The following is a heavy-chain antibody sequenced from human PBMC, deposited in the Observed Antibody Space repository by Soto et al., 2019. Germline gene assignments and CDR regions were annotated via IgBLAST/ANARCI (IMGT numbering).Heavy chain of an antibody. CDR3: ARVTRMVVAATPYYFDY. D-gene: IGHD2-15*01. V-gene: IGHV3-48*01. CDR2: ISSSSSTI. J-gene: IGHJ4*02. CDR1: GFTFSSYS. Sequence: PGGSLRLSCAASGFTFSSYSMNWVRQAPWKGLEWVSYISSSSSTIYYADSVKGRFTISRDNAKNSLYLQMNSLRAEDTAVYYCARVTRMVVAATPYYFDYWGQGTLVTVSS.